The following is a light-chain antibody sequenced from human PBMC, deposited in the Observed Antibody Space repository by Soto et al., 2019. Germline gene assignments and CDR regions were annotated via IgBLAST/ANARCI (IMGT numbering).Light chain of an antibody. Sequence: DIVLTQSPATLSLSPGDRATLSCRASQSVRSYLAWYQQKPGQPPRLLIYDASIRATDIPARFSGSGSGTDFTLTISSLEPDDFAVYYCQHRSNWPPTFGGGTKVEIK. CDR3: QHRSNWPPT. CDR1: QSVRSY. V-gene: IGKV3-11*01. CDR2: DAS. J-gene: IGKJ4*01.